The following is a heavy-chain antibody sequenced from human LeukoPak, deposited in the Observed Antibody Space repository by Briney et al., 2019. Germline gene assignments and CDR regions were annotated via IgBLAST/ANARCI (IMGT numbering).Heavy chain of an antibody. V-gene: IGHV3-23*01. Sequence: GGSLRLSCAASGLTFNNYGMSWVRQAPGKGLEWVSGISGSGLTTFYADSVKGRFTVSRDNSKNTLYLQMNSLRAEDTAVYYCASRGRDSAWSFPYWGQGTLVTVSS. CDR3: ASRGRDSAWSFPY. CDR2: ISGSGLTT. CDR1: GLTFNNYG. D-gene: IGHD6-19*01. J-gene: IGHJ4*02.